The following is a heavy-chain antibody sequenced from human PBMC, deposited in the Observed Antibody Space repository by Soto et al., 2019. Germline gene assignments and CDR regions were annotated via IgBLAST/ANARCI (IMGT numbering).Heavy chain of an antibody. CDR2: ISSSSSYI. V-gene: IGHV3-21*01. D-gene: IGHD6-19*01. CDR1: GFTFSSYS. Sequence: GGSLRLSCAASGFTFSSYSMNWVRQAPGKGLEWVSSISSSSSYIYYADSVKGRFTISRDNAKNSLYLQMNSLRAEDTAVYYCARGGWYDGYYYGMDVWGQGTTVAVSS. J-gene: IGHJ6*02. CDR3: ARGGWYDGYYYGMDV.